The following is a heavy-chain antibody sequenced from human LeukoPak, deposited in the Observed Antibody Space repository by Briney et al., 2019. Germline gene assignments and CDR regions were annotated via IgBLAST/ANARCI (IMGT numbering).Heavy chain of an antibody. D-gene: IGHD3-22*01. Sequence: RPGGSLRLSCAASGFTFSSYEMNWVRQAPGKGLEWVSYISGSGSTIYYADSVKGRFSMSRDNAKNSLYLQMNSLRAEDTAVYYCARGSYYDTSGHYAFWGQGTLVTVSS. J-gene: IGHJ4*02. CDR2: ISGSGSTI. CDR1: GFTFSSYE. V-gene: IGHV3-48*03. CDR3: ARGSYYDTSGHYAF.